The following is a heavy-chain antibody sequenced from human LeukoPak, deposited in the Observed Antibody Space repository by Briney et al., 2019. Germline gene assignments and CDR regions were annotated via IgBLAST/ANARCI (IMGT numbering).Heavy chain of an antibody. J-gene: IGHJ5*02. CDR1: GGSISSYY. Sequence: SETLSLTCTVSGGSISSYYWSWIRQPPGKGLEWIGYIYYSGSTNYNPSLKSRVTMSVDTSKNQFSLNLSSVTTADTAVYYCARGNDWFDPWGQGTLVTVSS. CDR3: ARGNDWFDP. CDR2: IYYSGST. D-gene: IGHD3-10*01. V-gene: IGHV4-59*01.